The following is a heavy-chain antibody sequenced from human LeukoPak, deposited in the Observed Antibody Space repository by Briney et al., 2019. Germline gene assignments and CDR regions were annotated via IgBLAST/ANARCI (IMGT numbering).Heavy chain of an antibody. CDR1: GFTFSDAW. V-gene: IGHV3-30*18. J-gene: IGHJ6*04. Sequence: GGSLRLSCVVSGFTFSDAWMSWVRQAPGKGLEWVAVISYDGSNKYYAGSVKGRFTISRDNYKNTLYMQMNSLRAEDTAVYYCAELGITMIGGVWGKGTTVTISS. CDR2: ISYDGSNK. D-gene: IGHD3-10*02. CDR3: AELGITMIGGV.